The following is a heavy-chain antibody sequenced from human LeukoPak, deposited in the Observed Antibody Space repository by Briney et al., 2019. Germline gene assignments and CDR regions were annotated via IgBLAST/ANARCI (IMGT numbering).Heavy chain of an antibody. V-gene: IGHV4-59*01. CDR1: GGSISSYY. CDR3: ARSGITIFGVVTMNWFDP. Sequence: SETLSLTCTVSGGSISSYYWSWLRQPPGKGLEWIGYIYYSGSTNYNPSLKSRVTISADTSKNQFSLKLRSVTAADTAVYYCARSGITIFGVVTMNWFDPWGQGTLVTVSS. CDR2: IYYSGST. D-gene: IGHD3-3*01. J-gene: IGHJ5*02.